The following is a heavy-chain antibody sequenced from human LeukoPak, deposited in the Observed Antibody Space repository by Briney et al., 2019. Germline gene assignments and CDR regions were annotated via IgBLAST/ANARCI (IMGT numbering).Heavy chain of an antibody. J-gene: IGHJ4*02. Sequence: GGSLRPSCEASGFTFRSYSMNWVRQAPGKGLEWISYISTSSSSVYYADSVKGRFTISRDNAKNSLYLQMNSLRAEDTAVYYCARESKQPSYYDYVWGSYRYNRYFDYWGQGTLVTVSS. CDR2: ISTSSSSV. CDR1: GFTFRSYS. D-gene: IGHD3-16*02. V-gene: IGHV3-48*04. CDR3: ARESKQPSYYDYVWGSYRYNRYFDY.